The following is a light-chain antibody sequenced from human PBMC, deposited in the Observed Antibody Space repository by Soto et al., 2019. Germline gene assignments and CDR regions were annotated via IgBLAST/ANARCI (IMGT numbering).Light chain of an antibody. CDR1: QSVSSN. CDR2: GAS. V-gene: IGKV3-15*01. J-gene: IGKJ1*01. CDR3: QQYNTYST. Sequence: EIVMTQSPATLSVSPGERATLSCRASQSVSSNLAWYQQKPGQAPRLLIYGASTRATGIPARFSGSGSGTEFTLTISSLQSEDFATYYCQQYNTYSTFGRGTKVDIK.